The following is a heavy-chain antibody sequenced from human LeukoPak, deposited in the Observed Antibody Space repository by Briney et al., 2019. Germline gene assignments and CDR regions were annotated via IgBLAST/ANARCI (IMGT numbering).Heavy chain of an antibody. D-gene: IGHD3-22*01. V-gene: IGHV3-15*07. CDR2: IKSKTDGGTT. J-gene: IGHJ4*02. CDR3: TTTHSSGYYHFDY. Sequence: GGSLRLFCAASGFTFSNAWMNWVRQAPGKGLEWVGRIKSKTDGGTTDYAAPVKGRFTISRDDSKNTLYLQMNSLKTEDTAVYYCTTTHSSGYYHFDYWGQGTLVTVSS. CDR1: GFTFSNAW.